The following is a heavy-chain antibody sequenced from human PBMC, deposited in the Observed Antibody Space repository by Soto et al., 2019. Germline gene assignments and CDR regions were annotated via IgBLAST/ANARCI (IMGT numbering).Heavy chain of an antibody. J-gene: IGHJ4*02. CDR1: DGSISSYY. Sequence: SETLSLTCTVSDGSISSYYWGWIRQPPGKGLEWIGYIYYSGSTNYNPSLKSRVTISVDTSKNQFSLKLSSVTAADTAVYYCARRAGLADYFDYWGQGTLVTVSS. CDR2: IYYSGST. V-gene: IGHV4-59*08. D-gene: IGHD6-13*01. CDR3: ARRAGLADYFDY.